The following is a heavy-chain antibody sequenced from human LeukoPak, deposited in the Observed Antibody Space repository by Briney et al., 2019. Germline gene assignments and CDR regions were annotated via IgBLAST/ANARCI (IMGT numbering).Heavy chain of an antibody. J-gene: IGHJ4*02. V-gene: IGHV3-74*01. CDR3: ARDLNWETY. D-gene: IGHD7-27*01. Sequence: GGSLRLSCAVSGFTSSSYWMHWVRQAPGKGLVWVSRINNDGTYTVYADSVKGRFTISRDNAKNSLYLQMNSLRAEDTAVYYCARDLNWETYWGQGTLVSVSS. CDR2: INNDGTYT. CDR1: GFTSSSYW.